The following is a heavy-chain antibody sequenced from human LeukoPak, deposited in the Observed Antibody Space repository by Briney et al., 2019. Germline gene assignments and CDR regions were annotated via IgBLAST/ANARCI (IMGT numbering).Heavy chain of an antibody. Sequence: GESLKISCKVSGYSFTSYWIGWVRQMPGKGLEWMGIIYPGDSDTRYSPSFQGQVTISADKSISTAYLQWSSLKASDTAVYYCARHRNYYDSSGYYHDYYYGMDVWGQGTTVTVSS. CDR1: GYSFTSYW. D-gene: IGHD3-22*01. CDR2: IYPGDSDT. V-gene: IGHV5-51*01. CDR3: ARHRNYYDSSGYYHDYYYGMDV. J-gene: IGHJ6*02.